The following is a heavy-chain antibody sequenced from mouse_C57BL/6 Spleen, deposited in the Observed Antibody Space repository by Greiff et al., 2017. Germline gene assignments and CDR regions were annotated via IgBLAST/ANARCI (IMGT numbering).Heavy chain of an antibody. J-gene: IGHJ3*01. CDR3: ARSADYGRGPWFAY. D-gene: IGHD1-1*01. Sequence: VQLQQSGPELVKPGASVKISCKASGYTFTDYSMNWVKQSHGKSLEWIGDINPNNGGTSYNQKFKGKATLTVDKSSSTAYMELRSLTSEDSAVYYCARSADYGRGPWFAYWGQGTLVTVSA. CDR2: INPNNGGT. V-gene: IGHV1-26*01. CDR1: GYTFTDYS.